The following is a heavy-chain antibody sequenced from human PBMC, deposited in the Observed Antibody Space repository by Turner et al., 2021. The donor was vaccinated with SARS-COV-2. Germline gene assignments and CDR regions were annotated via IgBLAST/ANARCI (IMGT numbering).Heavy chain of an antibody. CDR1: GFPFKNYA. CDR3: ARDARERSYFDFWSGYLDS. CDR2: ISYDGNNK. J-gene: IGHJ4*02. D-gene: IGHD3-3*01. V-gene: IGHV3-30*10. Sequence: QLLESGGGAVQPGRSLRLSCVDSGFPFKNYAMHWVRQATGKGLEWVAIISYDGNNKYTTDSLKGRFTISRDNSRSTLYLQMDRLRPEDTAVYYCARDARERSYFDFWSGYLDSWGQGTPVTVSS.